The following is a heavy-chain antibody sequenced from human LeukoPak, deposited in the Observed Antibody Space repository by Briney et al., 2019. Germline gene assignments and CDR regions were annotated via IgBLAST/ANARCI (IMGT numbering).Heavy chain of an antibody. V-gene: IGHV3-48*02. Sequence: AGGSLRLSCAASGLTFSSFAMRWVRQAPGKGLEWVSYISSSGSSIYYADSVKGRFTISRDNARNSLYLQMNSLRDEDTAVYYCAGGNWGPFDYWGQGTLVTVSS. J-gene: IGHJ4*02. CDR1: GLTFSSFA. D-gene: IGHD7-27*01. CDR2: ISSSGSSI. CDR3: AGGNWGPFDY.